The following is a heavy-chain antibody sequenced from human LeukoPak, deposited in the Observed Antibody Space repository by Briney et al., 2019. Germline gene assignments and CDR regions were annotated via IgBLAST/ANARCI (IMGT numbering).Heavy chain of an antibody. J-gene: IGHJ3*02. Sequence: SETLSLTCTVSGGSISSSSYYWGWLRQPPGKGLEWIGSIYYSGSTYYNPSLKSRVTISVDTSKNHFSLKLSSVTAADTAVYYCAREGSSYDSSTNDAFDIWGQGTMVTVSS. CDR2: IYYSGST. V-gene: IGHV4-39*07. CDR1: GGSISSSSYY. CDR3: AREGSSYDSSTNDAFDI. D-gene: IGHD3-22*01.